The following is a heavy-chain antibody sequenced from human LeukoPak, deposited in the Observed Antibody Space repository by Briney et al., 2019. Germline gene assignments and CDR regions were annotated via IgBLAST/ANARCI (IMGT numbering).Heavy chain of an antibody. D-gene: IGHD3-22*01. CDR3: ARDGDDCSGF. V-gene: IGHV1-69*13. Sequence: SVKVSCKASGGTFTSYAISWVRQAPGQGLEWMGGIIPIFGTANYAQKFQGRVTITADESTSTAHMELSSLRSEDTAVYYCARDGDDCSGFWGQGTLVTVSS. J-gene: IGHJ4*02. CDR1: GGTFTSYA. CDR2: IIPIFGTA.